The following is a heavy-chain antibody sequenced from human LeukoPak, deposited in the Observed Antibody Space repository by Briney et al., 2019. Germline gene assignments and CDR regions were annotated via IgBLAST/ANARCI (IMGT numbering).Heavy chain of an antibody. CDR2: ISSSSTI. V-gene: IGHV3-48*02. CDR1: GFTFRSYS. Sequence: GGSLRLSCAASGFTFRSYSMNWVRQAPGKGLEWVSYISSSSTINYADSVEGRFTISRDNAKNSLYLQMNSLRDEDTAVYYCASTVAADFDYWGQGTLVTVSS. CDR3: ASTVAADFDY. J-gene: IGHJ4*02. D-gene: IGHD6-19*01.